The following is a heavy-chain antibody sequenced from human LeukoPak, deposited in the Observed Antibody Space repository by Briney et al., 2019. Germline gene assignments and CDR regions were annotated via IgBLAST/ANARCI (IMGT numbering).Heavy chain of an antibody. CDR2: ISGYNGNT. V-gene: IGHV1-18*04. D-gene: IGHD3-22*01. Sequence: ASVKVSCKASGYTFTGHYIHWVRQAPGQGLEWMGWISGYNGNTNYAQKLQGRVTMTTDTSTSTAYMELRSLKSDDTAVYYCASLKNYYDSSGYLVTDAFDIWGQGTMVTVSS. J-gene: IGHJ3*02. CDR1: GYTFTGHY. CDR3: ASLKNYYDSSGYLVTDAFDI.